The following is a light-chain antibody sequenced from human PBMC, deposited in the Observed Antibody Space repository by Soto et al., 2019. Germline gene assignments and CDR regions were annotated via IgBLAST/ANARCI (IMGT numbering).Light chain of an antibody. Sequence: QSALTQPASVSGSPGQSITISCTGTSSDVGGYNYVSWYQQHPGKAPKLMIYDVSNRPSGVSNRFSGSKSRNTASLTISGLQAEDEADYYCSSYTSSSTVAFGGGTKLTVL. J-gene: IGLJ2*01. CDR3: SSYTSSSTVA. CDR2: DVS. CDR1: SSDVGGYNY. V-gene: IGLV2-14*01.